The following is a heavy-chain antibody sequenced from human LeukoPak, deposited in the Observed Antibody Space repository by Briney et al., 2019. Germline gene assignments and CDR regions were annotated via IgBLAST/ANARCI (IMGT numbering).Heavy chain of an antibody. J-gene: IGHJ4*02. CDR2: INPSGGST. CDR3: ARDGFGDDY. Sequence: GASVKVSCKASGYTFTSYYMHWVRQAPGQGLEWMGIINPSGGSTSYAQKFQGRVTMTRNTSISTAYMELSSLRSEDTAVYYCARDGFGDDYWGQGTLVTVSS. V-gene: IGHV1-46*01. D-gene: IGHD3-10*01. CDR1: GYTFTSYY.